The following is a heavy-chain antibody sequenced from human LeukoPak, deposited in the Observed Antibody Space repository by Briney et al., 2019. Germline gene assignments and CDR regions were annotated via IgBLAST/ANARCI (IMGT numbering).Heavy chain of an antibody. J-gene: IGHJ5*02. CDR3: ARAKYYGSGSYYNNWFDP. D-gene: IGHD3-10*01. Sequence: SETLSLTCTVSGGSISSYYWSRIRQPAGKGLEWIGRIYTSGSTNYNPSLKSRVTMSVDTSKNQFSLKLSSVTAADTAVCYCARAKYYGSGSYYNNWFDPWGQGTLVTVSS. CDR2: IYTSGST. CDR1: GGSISSYY. V-gene: IGHV4-4*07.